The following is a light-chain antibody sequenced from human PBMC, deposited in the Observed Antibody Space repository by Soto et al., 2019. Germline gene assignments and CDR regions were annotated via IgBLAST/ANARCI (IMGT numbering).Light chain of an antibody. J-gene: IGLJ1*01. Sequence: QPVLADPASEPEAAGQWITISCTRTRKYFCCYNLFSWYQQHPGKAPKLMIYDVANRPSGVSHRFSGSKSGNSVSLTISGLQAEDEADYYCSSLTGFNSFVFGTGTKVTVL. V-gene: IGLV2-14*01. CDR3: SSLTGFNSFV. CDR1: RKYFCCYNL. CDR2: DVA.